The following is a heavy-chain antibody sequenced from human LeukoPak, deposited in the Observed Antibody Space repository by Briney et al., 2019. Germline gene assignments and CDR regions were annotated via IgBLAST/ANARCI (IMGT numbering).Heavy chain of an antibody. CDR1: GYTFTSYG. Sequence: PVASVKVSCKASGYTFTSYGISWVRQAPGQGLEWMGWISAYNGNTNYAQKLQGRVTMTTDTSTSTAYMGLRSLRSDDTAVYYCARDLPMLDYDFWSGYLFDYWGQGTLVTVSS. J-gene: IGHJ4*02. V-gene: IGHV1-18*01. CDR2: ISAYNGNT. CDR3: ARDLPMLDYDFWSGYLFDY. D-gene: IGHD3-3*01.